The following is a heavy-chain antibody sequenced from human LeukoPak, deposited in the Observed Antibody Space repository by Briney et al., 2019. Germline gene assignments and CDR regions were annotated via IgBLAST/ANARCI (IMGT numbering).Heavy chain of an antibody. CDR2: IKQGGREK. J-gene: IGHJ4*02. Sequence: GGSLRLSCAASGFTFSNHWMSWGRQAPGKGLEWVANIKQGGREKYYVDSVKGRFTISRDNAKNSVYLQMNSLRVEDTAVYYCARGLRWVDFWGQGTLVTVSS. D-gene: IGHD4-23*01. V-gene: IGHV3-7*01. CDR3: ARGLRWVDF. CDR1: GFTFSNHW.